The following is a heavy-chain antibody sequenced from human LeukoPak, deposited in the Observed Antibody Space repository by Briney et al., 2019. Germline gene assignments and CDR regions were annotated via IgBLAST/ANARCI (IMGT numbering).Heavy chain of an antibody. D-gene: IGHD5-24*01. CDR3: ARVTPPFGHNYNWFDP. V-gene: IGHV3-30*02. J-gene: IGHJ5*02. Sequence: GGSLRLSCAASGFTFSSYGMHWVRQAPGKGLEWVAFIRYDGSNKYYADSVKGRFTISRDNAKNSLFLQMNSLRAEDTAVYYCARVTPPFGHNYNWFDPWGQGTLVTVSS. CDR2: IRYDGSNK. CDR1: GFTFSSYG.